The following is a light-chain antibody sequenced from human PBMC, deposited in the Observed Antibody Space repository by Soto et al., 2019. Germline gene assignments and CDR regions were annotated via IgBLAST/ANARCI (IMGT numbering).Light chain of an antibody. CDR3: AVWDDSLNGHLL. CDR2: TDD. Sequence: QSVLTQPPSASGTPGQRATISCSGSNSNIGTNPVNWYQQLPGTAPKLLIHTDDQRPAGVPDRFAGSKSGTSGSLAISGLQSEDEAYYYCAVWDDSLNGHLLFGGGTKLTVL. V-gene: IGLV1-44*01. J-gene: IGLJ2*01. CDR1: NSNIGTNP.